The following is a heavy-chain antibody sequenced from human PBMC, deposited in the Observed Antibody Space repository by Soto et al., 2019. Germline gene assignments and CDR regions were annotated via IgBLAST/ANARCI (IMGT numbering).Heavy chain of an antibody. CDR3: AKVLWFGELPNWFDP. V-gene: IGHV3-23*01. J-gene: IGHJ5*02. CDR2: ISGSGGST. D-gene: IGHD3-10*01. CDR1: GFTFSSYA. Sequence: GGSLRLSCAASGFTFSSYAMSWVRQAPGKGLEWVSAISGSGGSTYYADSVKGRFTISRDNSKNTLYLQMNSLRAEDTAVYYCAKVLWFGELPNWFDPWGQGTLVTVSS.